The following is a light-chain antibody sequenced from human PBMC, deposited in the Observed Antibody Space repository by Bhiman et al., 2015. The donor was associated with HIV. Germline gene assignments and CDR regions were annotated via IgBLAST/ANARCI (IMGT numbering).Light chain of an antibody. CDR3: QSADSSVTYVV. Sequence: SYELTQPPSVSVSPGQTARITCSGDALPKQYAYWYQQKPGQAPVLVMYKDSKRPSGIPERISGSSSGTTVTLTISGVQAEDEADYFCQSADSSVTYVVFGGGNQADRP. CDR1: ALPKQY. J-gene: IGLJ2*01. CDR2: KDS. V-gene: IGLV3-25*03.